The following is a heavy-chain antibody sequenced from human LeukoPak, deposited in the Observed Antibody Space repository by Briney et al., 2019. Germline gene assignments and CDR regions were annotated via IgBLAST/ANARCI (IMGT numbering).Heavy chain of an antibody. D-gene: IGHD1-26*01. Sequence: GRSLRLSCAASGFTFSSYGMHWVRQAPGKGLEWVAFILYDGSNKYYADSVKGRFTISRDNSKNTLYLQMNSLRAEDTAVYYCAKDGDIVGATPYYFDYWGQGTLVTVSS. CDR2: ILYDGSNK. J-gene: IGHJ4*02. CDR3: AKDGDIVGATPYYFDY. V-gene: IGHV3-30*02. CDR1: GFTFSSYG.